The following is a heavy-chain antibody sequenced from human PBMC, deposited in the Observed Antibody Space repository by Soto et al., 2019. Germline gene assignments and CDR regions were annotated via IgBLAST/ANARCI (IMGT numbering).Heavy chain of an antibody. Sequence: DAQLVESGGGLVRPGKSLRISCVASGFTFDDHTMHWVRQAPGRGLEWVSCISWNSGIIGYADSVKGRFTISRDNAKNSLYLRMDSLRPEDTAVYYCTKDTHSPSGYFEAFDVWGQGTKVTVSS. CDR1: GFTFDDHT. CDR2: ISWNSGII. J-gene: IGHJ3*01. V-gene: IGHV3-9*01. CDR3: TKDTHSPSGYFEAFDV. D-gene: IGHD3-22*01.